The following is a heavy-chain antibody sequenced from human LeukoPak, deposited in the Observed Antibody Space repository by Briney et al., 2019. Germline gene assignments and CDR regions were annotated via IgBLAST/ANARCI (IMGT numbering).Heavy chain of an antibody. J-gene: IGHJ5*02. CDR1: GYTFTGYY. Sequence: ASVKVSCKASGYTFTGYYMHWVRQAPGQGLEWMGWINPNSGGTNYAQKLQGRVTMTTDTSTSTAYMELRSLRSDDTAVYYCARALMVRGVIGWFDPWGQGTLVTVSS. D-gene: IGHD3-10*01. CDR3: ARALMVRGVIGWFDP. V-gene: IGHV1-2*02. CDR2: INPNSGGT.